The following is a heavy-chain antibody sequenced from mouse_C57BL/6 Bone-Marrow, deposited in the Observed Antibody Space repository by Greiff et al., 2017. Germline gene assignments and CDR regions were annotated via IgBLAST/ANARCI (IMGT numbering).Heavy chain of an antibody. CDR1: GYTFPNYW. CDR2: IYPGGGYT. V-gene: IGHV1-63*01. J-gene: IGHJ4*01. CDR3: ARKGGLRRGYYYARDY. D-gene: IGHD2-2*01. Sequence: QVQLQQSGAELVRPGTSVKMSCKASGYTFPNYWIGWAKQRPGHGLEWIGDIYPGGGYTNYNEKFKGKATLTADKSSSTAYMQFSSLTSEDSAIYYCARKGGLRRGYYYARDYWGQGTSVTVSS.